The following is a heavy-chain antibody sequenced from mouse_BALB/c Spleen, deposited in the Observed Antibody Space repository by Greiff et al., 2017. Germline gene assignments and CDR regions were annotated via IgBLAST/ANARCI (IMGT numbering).Heavy chain of an antibody. CDR2: IWSGGST. D-gene: IGHD1-1*01. J-gene: IGHJ1*01. Sequence: VQRVESGPGLVQPSQSLSITCTVSGFSLTSYGVHWVRQSPGKGLEWLGVIWSGGSTDYNAAFISRLSISKDNSKSQVFFKMNSLQADDTAIYYCARNSLYYYGSSYWYFDVWGAGTTVTVSS. CDR3: ARNSLYYYGSSYWYFDV. CDR1: GFSLTSYG. V-gene: IGHV2-4-1*01.